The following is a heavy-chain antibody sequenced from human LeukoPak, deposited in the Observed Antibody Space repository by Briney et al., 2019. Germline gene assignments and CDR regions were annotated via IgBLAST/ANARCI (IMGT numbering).Heavy chain of an antibody. J-gene: IGHJ4*02. CDR2: ISGSGGST. D-gene: IGHD1-26*01. Sequence: GALRLSCAASGFTFSSYAMSWVRQAPGKGLEWVSAISGSGGSTYYADSVKGRFTISRDNSKNTLYLQMNSLRAEDTAVYYCAKDRGSGSYYDYWGQGTLVTVSS. CDR3: AKDRGSGSYYDY. CDR1: GFTFSSYA. V-gene: IGHV3-23*01.